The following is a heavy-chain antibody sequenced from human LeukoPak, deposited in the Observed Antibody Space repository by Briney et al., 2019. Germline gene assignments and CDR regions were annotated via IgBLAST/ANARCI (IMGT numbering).Heavy chain of an antibody. Sequence: GGSLRLSCAASGFTFSSYWMSWVRQAPGKGLEWVANIKQDGSEKYYVDSVKGRFTISRDNAKNSLYLQMNSLRVEDTAVYYCARVPGEMGATLAYLDYWGQGTLVIVSS. CDR3: ARVPGEMGATLAYLDY. D-gene: IGHD1-26*01. J-gene: IGHJ4*02. CDR2: IKQDGSEK. V-gene: IGHV3-7*01. CDR1: GFTFSSYW.